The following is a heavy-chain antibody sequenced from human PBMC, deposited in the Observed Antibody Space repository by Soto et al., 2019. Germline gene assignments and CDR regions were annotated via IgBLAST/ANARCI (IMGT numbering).Heavy chain of an antibody. CDR2: IYYSGST. V-gene: IGHV4-30-4*01. J-gene: IGHJ4*02. Sequence: QVQLQESGPGLVKPSQTLSLTCTVSGGSISSGDYYWSWIRQPPGKGLEWIGYIYYSGSTYYNPSLKSLVTISVDTSKIQFSLKLSSVTAADTAVYYCARVNYYDSSGYYAHLLDYWGQGTLVTVSS. D-gene: IGHD3-22*01. CDR1: GGSISSGDYY. CDR3: ARVNYYDSSGYYAHLLDY.